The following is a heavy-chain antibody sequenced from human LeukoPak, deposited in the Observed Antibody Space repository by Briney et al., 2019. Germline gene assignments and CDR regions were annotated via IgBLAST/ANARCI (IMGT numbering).Heavy chain of an antibody. CDR2: IYGGGST. J-gene: IGHJ6*03. D-gene: IGHD2-15*01. CDR1: GFTVSSNY. Sequence: GGSLRLSCAASGFTVSSNYMSWVRQAPGKGLEWVSLIYGGGSTYYADSVKGRFTSSRENAENFLYLQMNSLRAGDTAVYYCARDRGGGHMDVWGKGTTVTISS. CDR3: ARDRGGGHMDV. V-gene: IGHV3-66*01.